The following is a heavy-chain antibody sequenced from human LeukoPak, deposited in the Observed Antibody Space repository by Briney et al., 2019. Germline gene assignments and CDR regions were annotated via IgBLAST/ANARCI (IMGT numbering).Heavy chain of an antibody. CDR2: INPNSGVT. CDR3: ARVRPLAVTGVDWFDP. V-gene: IGHV1-2*02. J-gene: IGHJ5*02. D-gene: IGHD6-19*01. CDR1: GYSFTSYW. Sequence: GESLKISCKGSGYSFTSYWIGWVRQAPGQGLEWMGWINPNSGVTNFAQKFQGRVSMTRDTSISTAYMELSRLGSDDTAVYYCARVRPLAVTGVDWFDPWGQGTLVTVSS.